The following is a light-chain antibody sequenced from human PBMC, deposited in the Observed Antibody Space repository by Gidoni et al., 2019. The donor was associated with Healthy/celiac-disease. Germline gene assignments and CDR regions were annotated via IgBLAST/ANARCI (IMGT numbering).Light chain of an antibody. CDR3: CSYAGNSIWV. V-gene: IGLV2-23*02. CDR1: SSDGGSYHL. Sequence: QSALTPPASVSGSPGQSITISCTGTSSDGGSYHLVSWSPHHPGKAPKLMIYMVSTRPSGVSNRFSASKSGNTASLTISGLQAEDEADYYCCSYAGNSIWVFGGGTKLTVL. CDR2: MVS. J-gene: IGLJ3*02.